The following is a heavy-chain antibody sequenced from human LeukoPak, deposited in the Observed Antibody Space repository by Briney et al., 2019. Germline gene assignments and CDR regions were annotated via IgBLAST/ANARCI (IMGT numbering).Heavy chain of an antibody. CDR3: ARGGYSYGYEPYFDY. V-gene: IGHV4-59*01. CDR1: GGSISSYY. Sequence: SETLSLTCTVTGGSISSYYWSWIRQPLGKGLEWIGYIYYSGSTNHNPSLKSRVTISVDTSKNQFSLKLSSVTAADTAVYYCARGGYSYGYEPYFDYWGQGTLVTVSS. D-gene: IGHD5-18*01. CDR2: IYYSGST. J-gene: IGHJ4*02.